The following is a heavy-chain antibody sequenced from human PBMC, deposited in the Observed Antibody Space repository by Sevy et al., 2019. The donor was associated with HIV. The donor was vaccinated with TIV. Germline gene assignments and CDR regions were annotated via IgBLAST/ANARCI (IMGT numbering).Heavy chain of an antibody. CDR1: GFTFSSYA. CDR3: AILGTYYYDGSGYYYQVPSDY. CDR2: ISGSGGST. D-gene: IGHD3-22*01. V-gene: IGHV3-23*01. Sequence: LSLTCAASGFTFSSYAMSWVRQAPGKGLEWVSTISGSGGSTYYADSVKGRFTISRDNFKNTLYLKMNSLRADDTAVYYCAILGTYYYDGSGYYYQVPSDYWGQGTLVTVSS. J-gene: IGHJ4*02.